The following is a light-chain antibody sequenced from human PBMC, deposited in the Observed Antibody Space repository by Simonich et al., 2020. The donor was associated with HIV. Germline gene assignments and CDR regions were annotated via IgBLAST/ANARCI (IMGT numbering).Light chain of an antibody. Sequence: QSVLTQPPSASGTPGKRVTISCSGSSSNIGSNYVYWYHQLPGTAPKILIYRNNHRPSGVPDRVSGSKSGTSASLAISGLLSEDDADYYCAAWDDSLSGPVFGGGTQLTVL. CDR1: SSNIGSNY. CDR2: RNN. J-gene: IGLJ7*01. V-gene: IGLV1-47*01. CDR3: AAWDDSLSGPV.